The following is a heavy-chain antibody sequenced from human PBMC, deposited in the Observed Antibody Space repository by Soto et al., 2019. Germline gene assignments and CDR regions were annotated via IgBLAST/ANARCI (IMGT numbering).Heavy chain of an antibody. Sequence: SETLALTCAVYGGSISSNKWWNWVRQPPGKGLEWIGEIYHSGSTNYNPSLKSRVTISLDKSKNQFSLKLTSVTAADSAVYYCARDDHIVVVPTSLGAMDVWGQGTTVTVSS. J-gene: IGHJ6*02. CDR2: IYHSGST. V-gene: IGHV4-4*02. CDR1: GGSISSNKW. CDR3: ARDDHIVVVPTSLGAMDV. D-gene: IGHD2-2*01.